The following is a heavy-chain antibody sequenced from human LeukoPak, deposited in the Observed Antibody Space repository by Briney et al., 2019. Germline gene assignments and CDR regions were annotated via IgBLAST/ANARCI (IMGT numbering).Heavy chain of an antibody. Sequence: GGSLRLSCAASGFTFNTYWMHWVRQAPGEGPVWVAHILNDGGSTSYADSVKGRFIISRDNAKNTLCLQMNSLRAEDTAVYYCVRHNYGYDYWGQGTPVTVSS. CDR1: GFTFNTYW. CDR3: VRHNYGYDY. D-gene: IGHD5-18*01. V-gene: IGHV3-74*01. CDR2: ILNDGGST. J-gene: IGHJ4*02.